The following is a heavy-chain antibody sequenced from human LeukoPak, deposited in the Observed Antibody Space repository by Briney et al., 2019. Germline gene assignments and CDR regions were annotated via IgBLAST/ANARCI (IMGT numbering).Heavy chain of an antibody. J-gene: IGHJ4*02. CDR3: ARAVGSFDWLPLFDY. Sequence: PSETLSLTCNVSGGSISSGSYYWSWIRQPAGKGLEWIGRIYTSGTTNYNPSLKSRVTISVDTSKNQFSLKLKSVTAADTAVYYCARAVGSFDWLPLFDYWGQGTLVTVSS. CDR1: GGSISSGSYY. CDR2: IYTSGTT. D-gene: IGHD3-9*01. V-gene: IGHV4-61*02.